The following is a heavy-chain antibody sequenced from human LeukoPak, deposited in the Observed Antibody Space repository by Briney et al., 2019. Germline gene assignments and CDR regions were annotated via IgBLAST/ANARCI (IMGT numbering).Heavy chain of an antibody. V-gene: IGHV3-33*06. J-gene: IGHJ4*02. CDR2: IWYDGSNK. CDR1: GFTFSSYG. CDR3: AKGEQWLVKYYFDY. Sequence: PGGSLRLSCAASGFTFSSYGMHWVRQAPGKGLEWVAVIWYDGSNKYYADSVKGRFTISRDNSKNTLYLQMNSLRAEDTAVYYCAKGEQWLVKYYFDYWGQGTLVTVSS. D-gene: IGHD6-19*01.